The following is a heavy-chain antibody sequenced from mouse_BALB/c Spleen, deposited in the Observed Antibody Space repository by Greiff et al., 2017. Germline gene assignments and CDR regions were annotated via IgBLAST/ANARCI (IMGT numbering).Heavy chain of an antibody. Sequence: EVQLQQSGAELVKPGASVKLSCTASGFNIKDTYMHWVKQRPEQGLEWIGRIDPANGNTKYDPKFQGKATITADTSSNTAYLQLSSLTSEDTAVYYCASQIYYDFDVWGAGTTVTVSS. CDR1: GFNIKDTY. CDR3: ASQIYYDFDV. V-gene: IGHV14-3*02. CDR2: IDPANGNT. D-gene: IGHD2-1*01. J-gene: IGHJ1*01.